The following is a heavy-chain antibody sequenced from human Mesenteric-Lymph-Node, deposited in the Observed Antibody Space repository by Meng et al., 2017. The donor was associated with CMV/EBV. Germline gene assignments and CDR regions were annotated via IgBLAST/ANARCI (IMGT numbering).Heavy chain of an antibody. Sequence: FTFSDYYMSCIRQAPRKGLKWFSSISSSGRTVYYASSVTARFTISRDNDENSMYMKMNSLRAEDTAVYCCARAPGSWFGELLYYFDYWGQGTLVTVSS. V-gene: IGHV3-11*01. CDR2: ISSSGRTV. CDR3: ARAPGSWFGELLYYFDY. J-gene: IGHJ4*02. CDR1: FTFSDYY. D-gene: IGHD3-10*01.